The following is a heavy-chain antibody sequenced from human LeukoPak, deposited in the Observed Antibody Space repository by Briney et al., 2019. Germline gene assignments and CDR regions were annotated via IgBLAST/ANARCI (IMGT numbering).Heavy chain of an antibody. J-gene: IGHJ3*02. CDR3: AREAYNWNVDAFDI. CDR1: GGSINSGANY. CDR2: IYYSGST. D-gene: IGHD1-20*01. V-gene: IGHV4-39*07. Sequence: SETLSLTCTVSGGSINSGANYWAWVSQPPGKGLEWIGTIYYSGSTYYNPSLNSRVTMSLDTSKNQFSLKLTSVTAADTAVYYCAREAYNWNVDAFDIWGQGTMVTVSS.